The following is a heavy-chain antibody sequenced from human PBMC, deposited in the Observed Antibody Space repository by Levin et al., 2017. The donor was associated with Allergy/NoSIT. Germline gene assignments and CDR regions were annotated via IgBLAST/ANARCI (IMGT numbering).Heavy chain of an antibody. CDR1: GFTFSSYA. D-gene: IGHD6-13*01. CDR3: AKGSSSWYGTFFDY. V-gene: IGHV3-23*01. Sequence: ETLSLTCAASGFTFSSYAMSWVRQAPGKGLEWVSAISGSGGSTYYADSVKGRFTISRDNSKNTLYLQMNSLRAEDTAVYYCAKGSSSWYGTFFDYWGQGTLVTVSS. J-gene: IGHJ4*02. CDR2: ISGSGGST.